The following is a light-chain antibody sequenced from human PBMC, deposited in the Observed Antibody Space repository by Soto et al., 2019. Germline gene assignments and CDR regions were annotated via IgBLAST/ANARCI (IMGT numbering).Light chain of an antibody. J-gene: IGKJ1*01. CDR1: QSVSSSY. Sequence: TRSPATLALSPGKISTLSCRASQSVSSSYLAWYQQKPGQAPRLLIYGASSRATGIPVRLSGSASETDFTLTITRMEPEDSAVYYCQQYSSPRTFGQGTQVDIK. V-gene: IGKV3-20*01. CDR2: GAS. CDR3: QQYSSPRT.